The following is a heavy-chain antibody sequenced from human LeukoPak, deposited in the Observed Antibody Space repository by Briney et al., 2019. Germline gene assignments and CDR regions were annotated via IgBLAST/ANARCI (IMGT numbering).Heavy chain of an antibody. V-gene: IGHV3-9*01. CDR1: GFTFDDYA. D-gene: IGHD3-3*01. CDR2: ISWNSGSI. CDR3: AKDCRLRFLEWLFPCGMDV. J-gene: IGHJ6*02. Sequence: PGGSLRLSCAASGFTFDDYAMHWVRQAPGKGLERVSGISWNSGSIGYADSVKGRFTISRDNAKNSLYLQMNSLRAEDTALYYCAKDCRLRFLEWLFPCGMDVWGQGTTVTVSS.